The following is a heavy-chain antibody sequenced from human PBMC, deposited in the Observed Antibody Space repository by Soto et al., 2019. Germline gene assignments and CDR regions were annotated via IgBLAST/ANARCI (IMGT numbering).Heavy chain of an antibody. CDR3: AKRGCSGGSCYSPHFDY. CDR1: GFTFSSYA. CDR2: ISGSGGST. D-gene: IGHD2-15*01. V-gene: IGHV3-23*01. J-gene: IGHJ4*02. Sequence: GGSLRLSCAASGFTFSSYAMSWVRQAPGKGLEWVSAISGSGGSTYYADSVKGRFTISRDNSKNTLYLQMNSLRAEDTAVYYCAKRGCSGGSCYSPHFDYWGQGTLVTVSS.